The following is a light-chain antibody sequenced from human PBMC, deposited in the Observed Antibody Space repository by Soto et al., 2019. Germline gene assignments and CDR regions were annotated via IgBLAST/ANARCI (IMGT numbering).Light chain of an antibody. J-gene: IGLJ2*01. Sequence: QSALTQPRSVSGSPGQLVTISCTGTSSDVGGYNYVSWCQQHPGKAPKLMIYDVSKRPSGVPDRFSGSKSGNTASLTISGLQADDEADYYCCSYAGPYTLEFGGGTKVTVL. CDR1: SSDVGGYNY. V-gene: IGLV2-11*01. CDR2: DVS. CDR3: CSYAGPYTLE.